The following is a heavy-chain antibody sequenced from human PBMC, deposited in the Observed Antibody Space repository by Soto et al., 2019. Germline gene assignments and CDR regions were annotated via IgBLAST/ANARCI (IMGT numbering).Heavy chain of an antibody. CDR3: ARDPVGRCRLSPCLLDY. V-gene: IGHV3-30-3*01. Sequence: GGSLRLSCAASGFTFSSYAMHWVRQAPGKGLEWVAVISYDGSNKYYADSVKGRFTISRDNSKNTLYLQMNSLRAEDTAVYYCARDPVGRCRLSPCLLDYWGQGTLVTVSS. CDR2: ISYDGSNK. CDR1: GFTFSSYA. D-gene: IGHD3-16*01. J-gene: IGHJ4*02.